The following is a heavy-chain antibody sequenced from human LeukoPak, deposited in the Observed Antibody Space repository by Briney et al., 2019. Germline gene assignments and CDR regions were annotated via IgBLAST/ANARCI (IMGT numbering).Heavy chain of an antibody. Sequence: GGSLRVSCAVSGLPFVSYGMTWVRQARGKGLEWVSGITGNGVYTYYADSVKGRFTISRDNSKSTLSLQMNSLRAEDTAVYYCAKSYCGGDCGWGPGTLVTVSS. CDR2: ITGNGVYT. CDR1: GLPFVSYG. V-gene: IGHV3-23*01. D-gene: IGHD2-21*02. J-gene: IGHJ4*02. CDR3: AKSYCGGDCG.